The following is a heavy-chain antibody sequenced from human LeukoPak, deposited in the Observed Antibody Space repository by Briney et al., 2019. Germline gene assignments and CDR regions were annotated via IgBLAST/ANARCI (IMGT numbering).Heavy chain of an antibody. D-gene: IGHD6-6*01. Sequence: ASEKVSCKASGYTFTGYYMHWVRQAPGQGLEWMGWINPDSGGTNYAQKSQGRVTMTRDTSISTAYMELSRLRSDDTAVYYCARNLRSIAARIGDDAFDIWGQGTMVTVSS. V-gene: IGHV1-2*02. CDR2: INPDSGGT. CDR1: GYTFTGYY. CDR3: ARNLRSIAARIGDDAFDI. J-gene: IGHJ3*02.